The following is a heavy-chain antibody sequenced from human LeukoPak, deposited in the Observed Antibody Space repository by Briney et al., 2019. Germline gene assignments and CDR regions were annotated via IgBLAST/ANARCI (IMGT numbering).Heavy chain of an antibody. D-gene: IGHD1-26*01. Sequence: GGSLRLSCAASGFTFSSYAMSWVRQAPGKGLEWVSAISGSGGSTYYADSVKGRFTISRDNSENTLYLQMNSLRPEDTAVYYCAKRGGSYIGYFDYWGQGTLVTVSS. V-gene: IGHV3-23*01. CDR2: ISGSGGST. CDR3: AKRGGSYIGYFDY. CDR1: GFTFSSYA. J-gene: IGHJ4*02.